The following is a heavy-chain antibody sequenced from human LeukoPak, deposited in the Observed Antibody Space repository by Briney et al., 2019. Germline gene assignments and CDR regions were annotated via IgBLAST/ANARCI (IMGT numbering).Heavy chain of an antibody. CDR3: ARVGGRRPYYYYYYMDV. Sequence: ASVKVSCKASGYTFTSYGISWVRQAPGQGLEWMGWISAYNGNTNYAQKLQGRVTMTTDTSTSTAYMELRSLRSDDTAVYYCARVGGRRPYYYYYYMDVWGKGTTVTVSS. V-gene: IGHV1-18*01. CDR2: ISAYNGNT. D-gene: IGHD3-16*01. CDR1: GYTFTSYG. J-gene: IGHJ6*03.